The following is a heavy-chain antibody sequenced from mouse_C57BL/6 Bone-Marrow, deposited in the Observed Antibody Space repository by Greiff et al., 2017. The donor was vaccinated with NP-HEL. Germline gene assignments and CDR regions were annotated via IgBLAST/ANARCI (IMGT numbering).Heavy chain of an antibody. CDR3: AGNCGHYYGSSYYAMDY. CDR1: GFSLTSYA. CDR2: ICTGGGT. J-gene: IGHJ4*01. Sequence: VQGVESGPGLVAPAQSLSITCTVSGFSLTSYAISWVRQPPGKGLEWLGVICTGGGTNYNSALIYRLSISKDNSKSPVFLKMNSLQTADTSRYYCAGNCGHYYGSSYYAMDYWGQGTSVTVSS. V-gene: IGHV2-9-1*01. D-gene: IGHD1-1*01.